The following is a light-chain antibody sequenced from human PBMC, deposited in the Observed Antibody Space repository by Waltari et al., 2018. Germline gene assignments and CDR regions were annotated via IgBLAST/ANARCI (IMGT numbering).Light chain of an antibody. V-gene: IGLV1-44*01. CDR3: GVWDDSLDGHAL. Sequence: SVLTQPPSASGTPGQRVPISCSRSGSSGETDAFNWYQQLPGTARKLLNYNNEEQPSAVPARISGSKSGTSASSGIPGRYTDDESNYDCGVWDDSLDGHALFVGETQLTVL. J-gene: IGLJ2*01. CDR1: GSSGETDA. CDR2: NNE.